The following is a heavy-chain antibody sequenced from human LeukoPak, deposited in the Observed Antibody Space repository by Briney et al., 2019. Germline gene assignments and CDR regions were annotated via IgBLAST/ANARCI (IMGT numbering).Heavy chain of an antibody. V-gene: IGHV3-53*01. J-gene: IGHJ4*02. Sequence: GGSLRLSCAASGFTVGSTYISWVRQAPGKGLEWVSVIYSGGSTKYADSVKARFTISRDNSKNTAYLQMNNLRAEDTGVYCSARATLDNWGQGTLVTVSS. CDR2: IYSGGST. CDR3: ARATLDN. CDR1: GFTVGSTY.